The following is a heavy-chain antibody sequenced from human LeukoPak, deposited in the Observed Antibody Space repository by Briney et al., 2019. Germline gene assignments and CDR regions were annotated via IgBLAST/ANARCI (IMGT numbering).Heavy chain of an antibody. J-gene: IGHJ4*02. CDR3: AKDPGIAVAGTGEGFDY. V-gene: IGHV3-30*18. D-gene: IGHD6-19*01. CDR2: ISYDGSNK. Sequence: GGSLRLSCAASGFTFSSYGMQWVRQAPGKGLEWVAVISYDGSNKYYADSVKGRFTISRDNSKNTLYLQMNSLRAEDKAVYYCAKDPGIAVAGTGEGFDYWGQGTLVTVSS. CDR1: GFTFSSYG.